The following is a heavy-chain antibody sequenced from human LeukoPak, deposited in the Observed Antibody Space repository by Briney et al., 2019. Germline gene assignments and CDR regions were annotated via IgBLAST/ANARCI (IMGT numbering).Heavy chain of an antibody. J-gene: IGHJ4*02. CDR3: ARVTGYVMEDYFDY. V-gene: IGHV4-59*01. CDR1: GRSISSYY. Sequence: PSETLSLTLTVSGRSISSYYGGWIRQPPGKGLEWIGYINYKGSTNYNPSLKSRVTISIDTSTNHFSLRLRSATAADTAVYYCARVTGYVMEDYFDYWGQGTLVTVSS. D-gene: IGHD6-13*01. CDR2: INYKGST.